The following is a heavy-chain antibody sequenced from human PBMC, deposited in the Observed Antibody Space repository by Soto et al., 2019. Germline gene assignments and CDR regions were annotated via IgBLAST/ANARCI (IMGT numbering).Heavy chain of an antibody. Sequence: SVKVSCKASGGTFSSYAISWVRQAPGQGLEWMGGIIPIFGTANYAQKFQGRVTITADESTSTAYMELSSLRSEDTAVYYCASAGDGYNYPFDYWGQGTLVTVSS. CDR1: GGTFSSYA. V-gene: IGHV1-69*13. J-gene: IGHJ4*02. CDR3: ASAGDGYNYPFDY. CDR2: IIPIFGTA. D-gene: IGHD5-12*01.